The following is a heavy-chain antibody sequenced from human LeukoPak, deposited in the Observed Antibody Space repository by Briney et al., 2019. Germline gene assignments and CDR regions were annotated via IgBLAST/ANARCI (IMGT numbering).Heavy chain of an antibody. J-gene: IGHJ4*02. Sequence: PGGSLRLSCEASGFTFSSYWMSWVRQAPGKGLEWVANIRDDGGEISYVDSVKGRFTISRDNAKSSLFLQMNSLRAEDAAVYYCARDKPRGSYYGSIFDSWGQGTLVTVSS. CDR1: GFTFSSYW. CDR2: IRDDGGEI. CDR3: ARDKPRGSYYGSIFDS. V-gene: IGHV3-7*01. D-gene: IGHD1-26*01.